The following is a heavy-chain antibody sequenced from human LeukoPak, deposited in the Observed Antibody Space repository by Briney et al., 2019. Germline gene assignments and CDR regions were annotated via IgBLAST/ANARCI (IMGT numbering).Heavy chain of an antibody. CDR3: ARARIRGYVSAFDI. Sequence: GGSLRLSCAASGFTFSSYSMNWVRQAPGKGLEWVSYISSSSTIYYADSVKGRFTISRDNAKNSLYLQMNSLRAEDTAVYYCARARIRGYVSAFDIWGQGTMVTVSS. J-gene: IGHJ3*02. CDR2: ISSSSTI. V-gene: IGHV3-48*01. CDR1: GFTFSSYS. D-gene: IGHD5-12*01.